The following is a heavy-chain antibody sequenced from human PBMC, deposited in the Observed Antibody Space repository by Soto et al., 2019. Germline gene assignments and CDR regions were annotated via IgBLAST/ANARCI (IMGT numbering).Heavy chain of an antibody. V-gene: IGHV4-59*01. CDR3: AREGNLGRWLQPLDF. J-gene: IGHJ4*02. D-gene: IGHD5-12*01. CDR2: IHYNXNT. Sequence: SETLSLXCTVSGDSXXAYSXXXXXXXXXXGLXXXGXIHYNXNTKYNPSLKSRVTMSVDTSKNQFSLKLISVTAADTAKYFCAREGNLGRWLQPLDFWGQGTLVTVSS. CDR1: GDSXXAYS.